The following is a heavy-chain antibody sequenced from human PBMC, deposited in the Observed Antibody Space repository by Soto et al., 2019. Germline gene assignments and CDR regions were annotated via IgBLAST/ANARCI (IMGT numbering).Heavy chain of an antibody. Sequence: SDTLCLTWTVSGGSISSDYWSWIRQPPGKGLECLGYISYSGATNYNPSLKSRVTMSIDTSKNQFSLQVTSVTAADTAVYYCARLYGYCIRNSCHGHYAMDVWGQGTTVTVSS. D-gene: IGHD2-2*01. V-gene: IGHV4-59*08. CDR1: GGSISSDY. CDR3: ARLYGYCIRNSCHGHYAMDV. CDR2: ISYSGAT. J-gene: IGHJ6*02.